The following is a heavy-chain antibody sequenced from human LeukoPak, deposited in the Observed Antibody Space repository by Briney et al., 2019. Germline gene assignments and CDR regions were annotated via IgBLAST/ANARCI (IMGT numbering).Heavy chain of an antibody. CDR2: INSDGSST. CDR1: GFTFSSYW. J-gene: IGHJ4*02. D-gene: IGHD2-21*02. V-gene: IGHV3-74*01. CDR3: ARDNPENCGGDCYPDY. Sequence: GGSLRLSCAASGFTFSSYWMHWVRHAPGKGLVWVSRINSDGSSTSYADSVKGRFTISRDNAKNTLYLQMNSLRAEDTAVYYCARDNPENCGGDCYPDYGGQGTLVTVSS.